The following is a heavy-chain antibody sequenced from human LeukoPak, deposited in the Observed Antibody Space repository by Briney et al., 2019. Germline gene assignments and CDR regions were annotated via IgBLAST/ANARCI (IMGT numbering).Heavy chain of an antibody. D-gene: IGHD3-22*01. CDR3: ARGLRGHYYDSSGYYYVGYYYYYMDV. V-gene: IGHV1-8*03. CDR2: MNPNSGNT. J-gene: IGHJ6*03. CDR1: GYTFTGYY. Sequence: ASVKVSCKASGYTFTGYYMHWVRQAPGQGLEWMGWMNPNSGNTGYAQKFQGRVTITRNTSISTAYMELSSLRSEDTAVYYCARGLRGHYYDSSGYYYVGYYYYYMDVWGKGTTVTVSS.